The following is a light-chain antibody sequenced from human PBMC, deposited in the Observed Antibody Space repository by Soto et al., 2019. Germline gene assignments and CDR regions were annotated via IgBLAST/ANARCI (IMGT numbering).Light chain of an antibody. CDR2: GAS. Sequence: EIAMTQSPDTLSVSPGDRATLSCRASQGVRSDLAWYQQKAGQSPRLLIYGASTRAAETPARFSGSGSETEFTLTISSLQSEDFAVYYCQQYRNWPVTFGGGTKV. V-gene: IGKV3-15*01. CDR3: QQYRNWPVT. CDR1: QGVRSD. J-gene: IGKJ4*01.